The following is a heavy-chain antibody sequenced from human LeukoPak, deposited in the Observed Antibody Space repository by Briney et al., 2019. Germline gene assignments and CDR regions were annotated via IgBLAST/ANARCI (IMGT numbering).Heavy chain of an antibody. D-gene: IGHD6-19*01. J-gene: IGHJ4*02. CDR1: GFTFSSYS. CDR3: AREISGWLGTGHY. CDR2: ISSSSSYI. Sequence: PGGSLRLPCAASGFTFSSYSMNWVRQAPGKGLEWVSSISSSSSYIYYADSVKGRFTISRDNAKNSLYLQMNSLRAEDTAVYYCAREISGWLGTGHYWGQGTLVTVSS. V-gene: IGHV3-21*01.